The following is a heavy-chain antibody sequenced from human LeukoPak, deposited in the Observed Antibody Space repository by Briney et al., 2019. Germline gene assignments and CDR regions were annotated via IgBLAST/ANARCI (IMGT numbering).Heavy chain of an antibody. J-gene: IGHJ6*02. CDR1: GFTFDDYA. CDR2: INSDGSST. V-gene: IGHV3-74*01. Sequence: PGRSLRLSCAASGFTFDDYAMHWVRQAPGKGLVWVSRINSDGSSTSYADSVKGRFTISRDNAKNTLYLQMNSLRAEDTAVYYCARTRDYYYGMDVWGQGTTVTVSS. CDR3: ARTRDYYYGMDV.